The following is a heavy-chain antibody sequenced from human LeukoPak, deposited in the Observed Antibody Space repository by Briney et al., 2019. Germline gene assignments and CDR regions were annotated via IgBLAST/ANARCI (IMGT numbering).Heavy chain of an antibody. J-gene: IGHJ4*02. D-gene: IGHD6-6*01. V-gene: IGHV3-21*01. Sequence: PGGSLRLSCAASGFTFSSYSMNWVRQAPGKGLEWVSSISGNSGDIFYAVAVKGRFTTSRDNANNLLYLQMHSLRAEDTAIYYCARDRGSARLPDYWGQGTVVTVSS. CDR2: ISGNSGDI. CDR1: GFTFSSYS. CDR3: ARDRGSARLPDY.